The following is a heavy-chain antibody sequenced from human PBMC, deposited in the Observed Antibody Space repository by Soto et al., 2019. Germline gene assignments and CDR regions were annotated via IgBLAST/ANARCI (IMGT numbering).Heavy chain of an antibody. D-gene: IGHD2-8*01. CDR3: AEGLNGDYYYYGMDV. V-gene: IGHV3-23*01. CDR1: GFTFSSYA. CDR2: ISGSGGST. Sequence: EVQLLESGGGLVQPGGSLRLSCAASGFTFSSYAMSWVRQAPGKGLEWVSAISGSGGSTYYADSVKGRFTISRDNSKNTLYLQMNSLRAEDTAVYYCAEGLNGDYYYYGMDVWGQGTTVTVSS. J-gene: IGHJ6*02.